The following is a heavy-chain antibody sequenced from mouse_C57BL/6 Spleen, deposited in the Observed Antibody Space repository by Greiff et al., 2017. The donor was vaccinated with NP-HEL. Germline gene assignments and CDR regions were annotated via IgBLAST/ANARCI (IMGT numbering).Heavy chain of an antibody. Sequence: VKLVESGPELVKPGASVKISCKASGYAFSSSWMNWVKQRPGKGLEWIGRIYPGDGDTNYNGKFKGKATLTADKSSSTAYMQLSSLTSEDSAVYFCARSNGYYPYAMDYWGQGTSVTVSS. V-gene: IGHV1-82*01. D-gene: IGHD2-3*01. J-gene: IGHJ4*01. CDR1: GYAFSSSW. CDR2: IYPGDGDT. CDR3: ARSNGYYPYAMDY.